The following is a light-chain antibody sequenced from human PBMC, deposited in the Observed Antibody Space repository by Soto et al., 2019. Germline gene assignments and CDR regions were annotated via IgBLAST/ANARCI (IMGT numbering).Light chain of an antibody. CDR1: ESVSNY. V-gene: IGKV3-11*01. J-gene: IGKJ3*01. Sequence: IVLTQSPGTLSLSPGEGATLSCRASESVSNYFAWYQQKPGQAPRVLIYGASKRATDIPARFSGSGSGTDSTLTISALEPEDLGVYYCQQRNNWPFTFGPGTKVDIK. CDR3: QQRNNWPFT. CDR2: GAS.